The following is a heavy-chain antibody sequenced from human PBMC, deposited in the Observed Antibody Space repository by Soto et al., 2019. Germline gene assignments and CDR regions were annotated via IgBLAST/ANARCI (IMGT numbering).Heavy chain of an antibody. D-gene: IGHD3-22*01. J-gene: IGHJ4*02. CDR1: GYSFTTYW. CDR3: ARGSSGFSDFN. V-gene: IGHV5-51*03. CDR2: IYPGDSDT. Sequence: GKSLKISCKGSGYSFTTYWIGWVLQVSGKGLEWMGIIYPGDSDTRYSPSFQGQVTISADKSISTAYLQWSSLKASDTAMYYCARGSSGFSDFNWGQGTLVTVSS.